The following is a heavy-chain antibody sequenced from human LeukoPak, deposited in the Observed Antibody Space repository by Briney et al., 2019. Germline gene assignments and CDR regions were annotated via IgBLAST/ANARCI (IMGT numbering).Heavy chain of an antibody. CDR2: INWNCGST. CDR1: GFTFDDYG. D-gene: IGHD6-19*01. V-gene: IGHV3-20*01. CDR3: ARVVAVAGYYSYYYGMAV. J-gene: IGHJ6*02. Sequence: GGSLRLSCAPSGFTFDDYGMSGGRDAPREGVGWGSGINWNCGSTGYADSVKGRFTISRDNAEKSLSLPMNSLRAEDRALYHCARVVAVAGYYSYYYGMAVWGQGTTVTVPS.